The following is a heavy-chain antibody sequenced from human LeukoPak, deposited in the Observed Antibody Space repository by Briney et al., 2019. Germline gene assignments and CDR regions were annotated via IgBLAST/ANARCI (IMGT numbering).Heavy chain of an antibody. CDR1: GYTFTSYG. V-gene: IGHV1-18*04. CDR2: ISAYNGNT. J-gene: IGHJ5*02. D-gene: IGHD2-2*01. Sequence: GASVKVSCKASGYTFTSYGISWVRQAPGQGLEWMGWISAYNGNTNYAQKLQGRVTMTTDTSTSTAYMELRGLRSDDTAVYYCARASISLVVPAAKNWFDPWGQGTLVTVSS. CDR3: ARASISLVVPAAKNWFDP.